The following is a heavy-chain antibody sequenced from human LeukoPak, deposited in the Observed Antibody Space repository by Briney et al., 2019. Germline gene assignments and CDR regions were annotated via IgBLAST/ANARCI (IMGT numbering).Heavy chain of an antibody. V-gene: IGHV1-69*01. CDR1: GGTFSSYA. Sequence: SVKVSCKASGGTFSSYAISWVRQAPGQGLEWMGGIIPIFGTANYAQKFQGGVTITADESTSTAYMELSSLRSEDTAVYYCARDPLDYYDSSGPTSFDYWGQGTLVTVSS. D-gene: IGHD3-22*01. CDR3: ARDPLDYYDSSGPTSFDY. CDR2: IIPIFGTA. J-gene: IGHJ4*02.